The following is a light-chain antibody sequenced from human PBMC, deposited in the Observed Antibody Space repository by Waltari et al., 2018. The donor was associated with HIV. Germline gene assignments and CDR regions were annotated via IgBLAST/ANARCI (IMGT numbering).Light chain of an antibody. Sequence: SAVTQPASVSGLPGQSTTISCTGCDSDFGLFNFVSWYQQQSGKPPKLILYAVDSRASGVSDRFSVSMSGNPASLTISGLRAEDEAHYYCASFTGDNTVMFGGGTEVTFL. V-gene: IGLV2-14*03. CDR1: DSDFGLFNF. J-gene: IGLJ3*02. CDR3: ASFTGDNTVM. CDR2: AVD.